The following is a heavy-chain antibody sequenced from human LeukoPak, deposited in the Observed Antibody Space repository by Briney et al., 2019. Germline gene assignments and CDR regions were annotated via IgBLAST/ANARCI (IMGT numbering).Heavy chain of an antibody. D-gene: IGHD3-10*01. CDR3: ARHLFPAKSPGGGIWFGELLVGWFDP. CDR2: IYYSGST. V-gene: IGHV4-39*01. Sequence: SETLSLTCTVSGGSISSSSYYWGWIRQPPGKGLEWIGSIYYSGSTYYNPSLKSRVTISVDTSKNQFSLKLSSVTAADTAVYYCARHLFPAKSPGGGIWFGELLVGWFDPWGQGTLVTVSS. J-gene: IGHJ5*02. CDR1: GGSISSSSYY.